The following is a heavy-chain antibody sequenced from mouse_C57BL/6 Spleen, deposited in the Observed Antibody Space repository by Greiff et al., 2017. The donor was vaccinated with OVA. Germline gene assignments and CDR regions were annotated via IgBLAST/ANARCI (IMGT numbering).Heavy chain of an antibody. Sequence: QVQLQQSGPGLVQPSQSLSITCTVSGLSLTSYGVHWVRQSPGKGLEWLGVIWRGGSTDYNAAFMSRLSITKDNSKSQVFFKMNSLQADDTAIYYCAKRDYDYSYYAMDYWGQGTSVTVSS. J-gene: IGHJ4*01. CDR1: GLSLTSYG. V-gene: IGHV2-5*01. D-gene: IGHD2-4*01. CDR2: IWRGGST. CDR3: AKRDYDYSYYAMDY.